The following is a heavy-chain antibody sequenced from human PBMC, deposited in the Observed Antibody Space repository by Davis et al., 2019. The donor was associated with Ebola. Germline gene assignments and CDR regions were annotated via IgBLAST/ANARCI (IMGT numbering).Heavy chain of an antibody. Sequence: GESLKISCAASGFTFSSYSMNWVRQAPGKGLEWVSSISSSSSYIYYADSVKGRFTLSRDNAKNSLYLQMNSLRAEDTAVYYCARRYQLPHDAFDIWGQGTMVTVSS. CDR2: ISSSSSYI. CDR3: ARRYQLPHDAFDI. D-gene: IGHD2-2*01. CDR1: GFTFSSYS. V-gene: IGHV3-21*01. J-gene: IGHJ3*02.